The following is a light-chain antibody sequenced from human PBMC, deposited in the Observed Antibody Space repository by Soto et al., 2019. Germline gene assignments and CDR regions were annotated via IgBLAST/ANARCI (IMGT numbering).Light chain of an antibody. J-gene: IGKJ1*01. CDR2: AAS. CDR3: QKYDSAPWK. CDR1: QGISNS. Sequence: DIQMTQSPSSLSASVGDRVTITCRASQGISNSLAWYQQKPGKVPKLLIYAASTLQSGVPSRLSGSGSGTDFTLTISSRQPEDVANYYCQKYDSAPWKVGQGTKVEVK. V-gene: IGKV1-27*01.